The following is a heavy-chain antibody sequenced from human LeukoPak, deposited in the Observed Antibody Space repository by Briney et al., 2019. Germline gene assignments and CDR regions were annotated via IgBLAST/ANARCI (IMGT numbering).Heavy chain of an antibody. CDR2: IYYSGST. D-gene: IGHD4-23*01. V-gene: IGHV4-39*01. CDR3: ARVGPGLGGPIQYYFDY. J-gene: IGHJ4*02. CDR1: GGSISSSSYY. Sequence: PSETLSLTCTVSGGSISSSSYYWGWIRQPPGKGLEWIGSIYYSGSTYYNPSLKSRVTISVDTSKNQFSLKLSSVTAADTAVYYCARVGPGLGGPIQYYFDYWGQGTLVTVSS.